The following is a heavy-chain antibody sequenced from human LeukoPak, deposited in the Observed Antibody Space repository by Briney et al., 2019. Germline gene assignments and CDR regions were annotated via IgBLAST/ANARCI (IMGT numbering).Heavy chain of an antibody. CDR1: GFTFRSYA. CDR2: ISSDGSYK. V-gene: IGHV3-30*04. CDR3: ARGGYSSSSYFYYYMDV. D-gene: IGHD6-6*01. Sequence: GGSLRLSCAASGFTFRSYAIHWVRQAPGQGLEWVTIISSDGSYKNYADSVKGRFTISRDNSKNTLYLQMNSLRPEDTAVYYCARGGYSSSSYFYYYMDVWGKGTTVTVSS. J-gene: IGHJ6*03.